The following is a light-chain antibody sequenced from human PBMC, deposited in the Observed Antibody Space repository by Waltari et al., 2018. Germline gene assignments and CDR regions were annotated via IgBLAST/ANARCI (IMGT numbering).Light chain of an antibody. V-gene: IGLV2-23*02. CDR1: SSDVGNYKR. J-gene: IGLJ2*01. Sequence: QSALTQPASVSGSPGQSITISCTGTSSDVGNYKRVSWYQQHPGKAPKPMIYEVSKRPSGVSDRVSGSKSGDMASLTISGLQPEDEAEYFCSSYAGSSKGVFGGGTKVTVL. CDR3: SSYAGSSKGV. CDR2: EVS.